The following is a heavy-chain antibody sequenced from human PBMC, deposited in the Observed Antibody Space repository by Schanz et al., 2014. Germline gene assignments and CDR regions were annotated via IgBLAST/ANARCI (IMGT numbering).Heavy chain of an antibody. V-gene: IGHV7-4-1*02. Sequence: QLVQSGSEFRKPGASVKVSCKASGYIFSSYAIHWVRQAPGQGLEWMGWINPNTGNPGYAQGFTGRFVFSVDTSVSTAYLQISGLKAEDTAVYYCARARYRLDVWGQGTLVTVSS. CDR1: GYIFSSYA. D-gene: IGHD3-16*02. CDR2: INPNTGNP. J-gene: IGHJ3*01. CDR3: ARARYRLDV.